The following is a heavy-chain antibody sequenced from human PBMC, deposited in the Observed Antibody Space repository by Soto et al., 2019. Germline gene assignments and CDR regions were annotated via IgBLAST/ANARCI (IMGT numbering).Heavy chain of an antibody. CDR1: GYTFTNYG. CDR3: ARGVGSGSYYNQYNWFDP. Sequence: ASVKVSCKASGYTFTNYGISWVRQAPGQGLEWMGWISAYNGNTKYAQKLQGSVTMTTDTSTSTAYMELRSLRSDDTAVYYCARGVGSGSYYNQYNWFDPWGQGTLVTVSS. CDR2: ISAYNGNT. D-gene: IGHD3-10*01. V-gene: IGHV1-18*01. J-gene: IGHJ5*02.